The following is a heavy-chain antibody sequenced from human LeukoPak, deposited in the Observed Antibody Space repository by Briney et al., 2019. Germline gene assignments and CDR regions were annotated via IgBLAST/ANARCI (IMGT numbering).Heavy chain of an antibody. Sequence: PGGSLRLSCAASGFTLSDYYMSWIRQAPGKGLELVSYISSSGATIYYTDSVKGRFTISRDNSKNTLYLQMNSLRAEDTAVYYCAKFAATTCCQSPFDIWGQGTMVAVSS. CDR3: AKFAATTCCQSPFDI. V-gene: IGHV3-11*01. D-gene: IGHD1-26*01. CDR2: ISSSGATI. J-gene: IGHJ3*02. CDR1: GFTLSDYY.